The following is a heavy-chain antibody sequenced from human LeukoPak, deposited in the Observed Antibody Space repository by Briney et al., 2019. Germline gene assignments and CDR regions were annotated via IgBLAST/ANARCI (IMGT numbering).Heavy chain of an antibody. CDR2: IKQDGSEK. CDR3: VGNGVNNWFDP. Sequence: PGGSLRLSCAASGFTFRSYWMSWVRQAPGKGLEWVANIKQDGSEKYYVDSVKGRFTISRDNSKNTLYLQMSSLRAEDTAVYYCVGNGVNNWFDPWGQGTLVTVSS. D-gene: IGHD2-8*01. J-gene: IGHJ5*02. V-gene: IGHV3-7*01. CDR1: GFTFRSYW.